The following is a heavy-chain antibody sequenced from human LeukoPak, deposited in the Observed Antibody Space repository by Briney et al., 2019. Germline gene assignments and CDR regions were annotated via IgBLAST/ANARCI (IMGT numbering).Heavy chain of an antibody. Sequence: HPGGSLRLSCAASGFRFSSYAMSWVRQAPGKGLEWVSAISGGGVSTYYADSVKGRFTVSRDNSKNTLYLQMSSLRAEDTAVYYCAKGGGSGAFDPWGQGTLVTVSS. J-gene: IGHJ5*02. V-gene: IGHV3-23*01. CDR3: AKGGGSGAFDP. CDR2: ISGGGVST. CDR1: GFRFSSYA. D-gene: IGHD3-10*01.